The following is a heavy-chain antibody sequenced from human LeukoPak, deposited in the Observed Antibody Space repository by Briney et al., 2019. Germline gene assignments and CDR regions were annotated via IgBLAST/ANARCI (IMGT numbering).Heavy chain of an antibody. CDR1: GDSVSSNSAA. V-gene: IGHV6-1*01. D-gene: IGHD3-16*01. CDR3: ARLYYDSETYYFDF. Sequence: SQTLSLTCAISGDSVSSNSAAWNWIRQSPSRGLEWLGRTYYRSKWFNHYAVSVNSRIVIKPDTSKNQVSLQVTSVTPEDTAVYYCARLYYDSETYYFDFWAREPWSPSPQ. CDR2: TYYRSKWFN. J-gene: IGHJ4*02.